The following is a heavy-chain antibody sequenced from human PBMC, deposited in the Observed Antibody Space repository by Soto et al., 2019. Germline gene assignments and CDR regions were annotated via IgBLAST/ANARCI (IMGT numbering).Heavy chain of an antibody. J-gene: IGHJ6*02. V-gene: IGHV3-30*03. CDR1: GFSFSSYD. CDR2: MSFDGSYK. CDR3: ARGMIRGVVYYGVEV. Sequence: QEQLVESGGGAVQPGRSLRLSCTASGFSFSSYDMHWVRQAPGEGLEWVSAMSFDGSYKHYADSVKGRFTISRDNSENTLYLQMNGFRPEDTAVYFCARGMIRGVVYYGVEVWGQGTTVTVS. D-gene: IGHD3-10*01.